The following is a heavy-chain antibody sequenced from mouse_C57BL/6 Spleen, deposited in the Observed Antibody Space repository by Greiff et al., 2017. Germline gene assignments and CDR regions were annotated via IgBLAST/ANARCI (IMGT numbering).Heavy chain of an antibody. D-gene: IGHD1-1*01. CDR3: ARKGDYGSGYFDV. CDR2: IYPGDGDT. V-gene: IGHV1-82*01. CDR1: GYAFSSSW. J-gene: IGHJ1*03. Sequence: VQLVESGPELVKPGASVKISCKASGYAFSSSWMNWVKQRPGKGLEWIGRIYPGDGDTNYNGKFKGKATLTADKSSSTAYMQLSSLTSEDSAVYFRARKGDYGSGYFDVWGTGTTVTVSS.